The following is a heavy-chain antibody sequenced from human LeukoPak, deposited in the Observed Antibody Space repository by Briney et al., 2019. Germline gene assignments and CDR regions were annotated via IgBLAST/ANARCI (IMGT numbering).Heavy chain of an antibody. CDR3: AKHTPLDYYDSSGYTLAD. CDR2: ISGSGGST. V-gene: IGHV3-23*01. Sequence: AGGSLRLSCAASGFTFSSYAMSWVRQAPGKGLEWVPAISGSGGSTYYADSVKGRFTISRDNSKNTRYLQIKSLRAEDTAVYYCAKHTPLDYYDSSGYTLADWGQGTLVTVSS. J-gene: IGHJ4*02. CDR1: GFTFSSYA. D-gene: IGHD3-22*01.